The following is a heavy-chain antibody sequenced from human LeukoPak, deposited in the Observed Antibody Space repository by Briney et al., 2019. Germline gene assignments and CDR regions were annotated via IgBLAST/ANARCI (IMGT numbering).Heavy chain of an antibody. CDR1: GFTFSSYS. CDR3: AREPPPIAAAGKGDY. Sequence: GGSLRLSCAASGFTFSSYSMNWVRQAPGKGLEWVSSISSSSSYIYYADSVKGRFTISRDNAKNSLYLQMNGLRAEDTAVYYCAREPPPIAAAGKGDYWGQGTLVTVSS. CDR2: ISSSSSYI. D-gene: IGHD6-13*01. V-gene: IGHV3-21*01. J-gene: IGHJ4*02.